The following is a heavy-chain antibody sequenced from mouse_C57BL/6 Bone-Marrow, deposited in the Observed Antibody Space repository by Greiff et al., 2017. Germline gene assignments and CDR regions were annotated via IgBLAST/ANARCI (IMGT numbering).Heavy chain of an antibody. CDR1: GYTFTSYG. V-gene: IGHV1-81*01. D-gene: IGHD1-1*01. CDR2: IYPRSGNT. Sequence: VQLQQSGAELARPGASVKLSCKASGYTFTSYGISWVQPRTGQGLEWIGEIYPRSGNTYYNEKFKGKATLTADKSSSTAYMELRSLTSEDSAVYFCARSPFYYGSRYFDVWGTGTTVTVSS. J-gene: IGHJ1*03. CDR3: ARSPFYYGSRYFDV.